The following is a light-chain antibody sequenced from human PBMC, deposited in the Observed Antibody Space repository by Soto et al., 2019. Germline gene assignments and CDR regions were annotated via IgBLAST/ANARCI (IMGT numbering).Light chain of an antibody. CDR2: GAS. V-gene: IGKV3-20*01. CDR3: QQYGSSPTWT. CDR1: QIVSSNY. J-gene: IGKJ1*01. Sequence: ESVLTQSPGTLSLSPGERATLCFMSSQIVSSNYLAWYQQKPGQAPRLLIYGASTRATGIPDRFSGSGSGTDFTLTISRLEPEDSAVYYCQQYGSSPTWTFGQGTKVDIK.